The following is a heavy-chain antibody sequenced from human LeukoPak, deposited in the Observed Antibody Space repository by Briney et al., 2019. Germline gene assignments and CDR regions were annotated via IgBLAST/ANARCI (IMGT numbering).Heavy chain of an antibody. J-gene: IGHJ6*03. CDR2: ISAYNGNT. Sequence: ASVKVSCKASGYTFTSYGISWVRQAPGQGLEWMGWISAYNGNTNYAQKLQGRVTMTTDTSTSTAYMELRSLRSDDTAVYYCARDSAYCSSTSCYALPPYYYYYYTDVWGKGTTVTVSS. CDR1: GYTFTSYG. CDR3: ARDSAYCSSTSCYALPPYYYYYYTDV. D-gene: IGHD2-2*01. V-gene: IGHV1-18*01.